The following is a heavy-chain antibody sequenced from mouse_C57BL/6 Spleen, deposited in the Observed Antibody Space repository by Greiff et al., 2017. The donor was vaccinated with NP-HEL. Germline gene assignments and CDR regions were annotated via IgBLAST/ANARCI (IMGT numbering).Heavy chain of an antibody. CDR2: ISGGGGNT. V-gene: IGHV5-9*01. CDR1: GFTFSSYT. Sequence: DVKLVESGGGLVKPGGSLKLSCAASGFTFSSYTMSWVRQTPEKRLEWVATISGGGGNTYYPDSVKGRFTISRDNAKNTLYLQMSSLRSEDTALYYCARRDYGSSYVYFDVWGTGTTVTVSS. J-gene: IGHJ1*03. CDR3: ARRDYGSSYVYFDV. D-gene: IGHD1-1*01.